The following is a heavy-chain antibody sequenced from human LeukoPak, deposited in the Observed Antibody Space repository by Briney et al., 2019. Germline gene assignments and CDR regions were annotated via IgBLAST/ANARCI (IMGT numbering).Heavy chain of an antibody. CDR2: ISSSSSYI. Sequence: PGGSLRLSCAASGFTFSSYSMNWVRQAPGKGLEWVSSISSSSSYIYYADSVKGRFTISRDNAKNSLYLQMNSLRAEDTAVYYCAREYCSSTSCYAGAQGTDVWGKGTTVTISS. J-gene: IGHJ6*04. CDR3: AREYCSSTSCYAGAQGTDV. V-gene: IGHV3-21*01. CDR1: GFTFSSYS. D-gene: IGHD2-2*01.